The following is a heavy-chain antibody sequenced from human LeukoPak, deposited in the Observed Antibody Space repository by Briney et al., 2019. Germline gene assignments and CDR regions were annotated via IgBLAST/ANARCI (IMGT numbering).Heavy chain of an antibody. CDR1: GYSFTSYW. V-gene: IGHV5-51*01. Sequence: GESLKISCKGSGYSFTSYWIGWVRQMPGKGLEWMGIIYPGDSDTRYSPSLQGQVTISADKSISTAYLQWSSLKASDTAMYYCARHGSSTTSGSGGDYWGQGTLVTVSS. D-gene: IGHD4-17*01. J-gene: IGHJ4*02. CDR3: ARHGSSTTSGSGGDY. CDR2: IYPGDSDT.